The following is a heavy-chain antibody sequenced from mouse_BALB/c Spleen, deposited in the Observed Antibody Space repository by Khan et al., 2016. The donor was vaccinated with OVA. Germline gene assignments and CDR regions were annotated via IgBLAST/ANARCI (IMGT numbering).Heavy chain of an antibody. J-gene: IGHJ4*01. CDR1: GFNITDTY. CDR2: IDPAAGNT. CDR3: TSCGDYGYDALDC. D-gene: IGHD2-13*01. Sequence: VQLKQSGAELVKPGVSAKLSCTASGFNITDTYMHWVKLRPEQGLEWIGRIDPAAGNTKHEPKFQVQATITADTSSNTAFLQLSSLTYDDTADYYCTSCGDYGYDALDCWGQGTSVTVAA. V-gene: IGHV14-3*02.